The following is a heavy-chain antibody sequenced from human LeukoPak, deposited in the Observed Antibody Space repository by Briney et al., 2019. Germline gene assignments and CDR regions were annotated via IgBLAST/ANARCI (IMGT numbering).Heavy chain of an antibody. Sequence: ASVKVSCKASGYTLTSYDINWVRQATGQGLEWMGWMNPNSGNTGYAQKFQGRVTMTRSTSISTAYMELSSLRSEDTAVYYCARGGYDSSGFDFDYWGQGTLVTVSS. V-gene: IGHV1-8*01. CDR3: ARGGYDSSGFDFDY. CDR2: MNPNSGNT. D-gene: IGHD3-22*01. CDR1: GYTLTSYD. J-gene: IGHJ4*02.